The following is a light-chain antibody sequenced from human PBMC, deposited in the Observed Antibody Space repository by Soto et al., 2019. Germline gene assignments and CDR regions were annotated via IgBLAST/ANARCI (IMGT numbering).Light chain of an antibody. J-gene: IGLJ2*01. V-gene: IGLV3-1*01. CDR3: QAWDSSTAI. CDR2: DDN. Sequence: SYELTQPPSVSVSPGQTATITCSGDRLGTKYVSWYQQKPGQSPVLVIYDDNKRPSGIPERFSGSNSGNRATLTISGTQAVDEADYYCQAWDSSTAIFGGGTKVTVL. CDR1: RLGTKY.